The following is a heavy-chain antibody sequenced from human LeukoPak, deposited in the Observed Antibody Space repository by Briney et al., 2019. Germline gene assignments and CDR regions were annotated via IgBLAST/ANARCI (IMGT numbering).Heavy chain of an antibody. Sequence: GSLGLSCAASGFTFSSYSMNWVRQAPGKGLEWVSYISSSSSTIYYADSVKGRFTISRDNAKNSLYLQMNSLRAEDTAVYYCARGVGSEVTTFPWGQGTLVTVSS. J-gene: IGHJ4*02. CDR3: ARGVGSEVTTFP. CDR2: ISSSSSTI. D-gene: IGHD4-11*01. CDR1: GFTFSSYS. V-gene: IGHV3-48*01.